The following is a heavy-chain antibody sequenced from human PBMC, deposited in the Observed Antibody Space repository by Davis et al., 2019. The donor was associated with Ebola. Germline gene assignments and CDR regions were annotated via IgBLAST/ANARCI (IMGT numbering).Heavy chain of an antibody. CDR1: GGTFSSYA. J-gene: IGHJ4*02. CDR3: ARVSSDCSSLSCPFGY. D-gene: IGHD2-2*01. Sequence: SVKVSCKASGGTFSSYAISWVRQAPGQGLEWMGGIIPLFGTANYAQNFQDRVTITADEFTSTAYMDLKSLRSEDTAMYYCARVSSDCSSLSCPFGYWGQGTLVTVSS. V-gene: IGHV1-69*13. CDR2: IIPLFGTA.